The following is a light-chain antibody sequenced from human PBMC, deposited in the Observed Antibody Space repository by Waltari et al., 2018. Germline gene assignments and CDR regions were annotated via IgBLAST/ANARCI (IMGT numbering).Light chain of an antibody. V-gene: IGKV1-39*01. J-gene: IGKJ1*01. CDR3: QQGSTIPWT. CDR2: AAS. CDR1: QSINTY. Sequence: DIQMTQSPSSLSASVGDRVTITCRASQSINTYLNWYQQKPGKAPKLLIYAASSLQSGVPSRFSGSGSGTDFTLTINYLQPEDFASYYCQQGSTIPWTFGQGTKVEI.